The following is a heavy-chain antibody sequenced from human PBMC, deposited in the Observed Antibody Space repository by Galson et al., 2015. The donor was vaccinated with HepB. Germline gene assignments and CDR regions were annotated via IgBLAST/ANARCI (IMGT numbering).Heavy chain of an antibody. CDR3: ARVGLGSSSWEFDY. CDR1: GFTFSSYS. CDR2: ISSSGGTI. D-gene: IGHD6-6*01. J-gene: IGHJ4*02. Sequence: SLRLSCAASGFTFSSYSMNWVRQAPGKGLEWVSYISSSGGTIYYADSVKGRFTISRDNAKNSLYLQMNSLRAEDTAVYYCARVGLGSSSWEFDYWGQGTLVTDSS. V-gene: IGHV3-48*04.